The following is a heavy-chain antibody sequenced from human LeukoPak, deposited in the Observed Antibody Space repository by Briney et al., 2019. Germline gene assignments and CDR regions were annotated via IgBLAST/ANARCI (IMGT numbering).Heavy chain of an antibody. CDR1: GGSISSYY. Sequence: PSETLSLTCTVSGGSISSYYWSWIRQPPGKGLEWIGYIYYSGSTNYNPSLKSRVTISVDRSKNQFSLKLSSVTAADTAVYYCARGIVVDYRHSAGFDYWGQGTLVTVSS. CDR2: IYYSGST. D-gene: IGHD3-22*01. CDR3: ARGIVVDYRHSAGFDY. J-gene: IGHJ4*02. V-gene: IGHV4-59*12.